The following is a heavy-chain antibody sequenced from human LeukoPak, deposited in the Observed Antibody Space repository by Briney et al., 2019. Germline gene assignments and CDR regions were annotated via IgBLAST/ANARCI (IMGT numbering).Heavy chain of an antibody. CDR1: GFTFSSYA. CDR2: ISGSGGST. CDR3: AKPESQSYYYDSSGSDPNDY. V-gene: IGHV3-23*01. D-gene: IGHD3-22*01. J-gene: IGHJ4*02. Sequence: GGSLRLSCAASGFTFSSYAMSWVRQAPGKGLEWVSAISGSGGSTYYADCVKGRFTISRDNSKNTLYLQMNSLRAEDTAVYYCAKPESQSYYYDSSGSDPNDYWGQGTLVTVSS.